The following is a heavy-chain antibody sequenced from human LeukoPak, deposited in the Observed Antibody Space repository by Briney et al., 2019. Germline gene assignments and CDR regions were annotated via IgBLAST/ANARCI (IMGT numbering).Heavy chain of an antibody. J-gene: IGHJ4*02. CDR2: ISSSSSYI. Sequence: PGGSLRLSCAASGFTYISYSMNWVRQAPGKGLEWVSSISSSSSYIYYADSVKGRFTISRDNAKNSLYLQMNSLRAEDTAVYYCARESIRDYDILTRSGDYWGQGTLVTVSS. D-gene: IGHD3-9*01. V-gene: IGHV3-21*01. CDR1: GFTYISYS. CDR3: ARESIRDYDILTRSGDY.